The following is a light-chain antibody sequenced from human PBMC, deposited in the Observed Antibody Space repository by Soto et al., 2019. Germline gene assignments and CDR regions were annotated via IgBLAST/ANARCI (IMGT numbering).Light chain of an antibody. Sequence: SYELTQPPSVSVAPGQTARITCGGYNIGNKAVHWYQRRPGQAPVLVVYDDSDRPSGIPERFSGSNSGNTATLTITRVEAGVEADYYCQVWDTSTDHRGVFGTGTKVTVL. J-gene: IGLJ1*01. CDR2: DDS. V-gene: IGLV3-21*02. CDR1: NIGNKA. CDR3: QVWDTSTDHRGV.